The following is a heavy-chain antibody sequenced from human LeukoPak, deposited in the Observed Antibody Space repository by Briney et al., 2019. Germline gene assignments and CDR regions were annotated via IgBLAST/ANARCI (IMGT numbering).Heavy chain of an antibody. CDR2: FDPEDGET. V-gene: IGHV1-24*01. J-gene: IGHJ3*02. D-gene: IGHD4-17*01. CDR3: ATDGTRGPTVTIYAFDI. Sequence: ASVKVSCKVSGYTLTELSMHWVRQAPGKGLEWMGGFDPEDGETIYAQKFQGRVTMTEDTSTDTAYMELSSLRSEDTAVYYCATDGTRGPTVTIYAFDIWGQGTMVTVSS. CDR1: GYTLTELS.